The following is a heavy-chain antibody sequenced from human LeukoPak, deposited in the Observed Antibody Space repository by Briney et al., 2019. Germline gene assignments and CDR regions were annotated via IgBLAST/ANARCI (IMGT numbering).Heavy chain of an antibody. J-gene: IGHJ6*03. V-gene: IGHV1-69*05. D-gene: IGHD4-17*01. CDR2: IIPIFGTA. CDR1: GGTFSSYA. Sequence: GASVKVSCKASGGTFSSYAISWVRQAPGQGLEWMGGIIPIFGTANYAQKFQGRVTITTDESTSTAYMELSSLRSEDTAVYYCASHYTVTRYYHYYMDVWGKGTTVTVSS. CDR3: ASHYTVTRYYHYYMDV.